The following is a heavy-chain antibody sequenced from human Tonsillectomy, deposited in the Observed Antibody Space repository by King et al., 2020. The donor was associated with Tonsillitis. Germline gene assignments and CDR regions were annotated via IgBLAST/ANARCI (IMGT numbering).Heavy chain of an antibody. V-gene: IGHV4-59*11. CDR3: AREFCNSTSCYSFDF. Sequence: QLQESGPGLVKPSETLSLTCTVSGGYISSHYWSWLRQPPGKGLEWIGYIYYTGNTNYNPSLKSRVTVSLDTSKSQFSLRLSSVTAADTAVYYCAREFCNSTSCYSFDFWGQGTLVTVSS. CDR2: IYYTGNT. J-gene: IGHJ4*02. D-gene: IGHD2-2*01. CDR1: GGYISSHY.